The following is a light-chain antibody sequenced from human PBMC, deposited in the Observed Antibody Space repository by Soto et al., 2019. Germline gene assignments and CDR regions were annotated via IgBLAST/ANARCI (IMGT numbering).Light chain of an antibody. Sequence: DIQMTQSPSTLSASVGDRIIITCRASQSINTWLAWYQQKPGEAPKLLIYDGSTLERGVPSRFSGSGSGTEFTLTISRLQPDDFATFYCQHYKTSSRTFGQGTKVEV. CDR1: QSINTW. V-gene: IGKV1-5*03. CDR3: QHYKTSSRT. J-gene: IGKJ1*01. CDR2: DGS.